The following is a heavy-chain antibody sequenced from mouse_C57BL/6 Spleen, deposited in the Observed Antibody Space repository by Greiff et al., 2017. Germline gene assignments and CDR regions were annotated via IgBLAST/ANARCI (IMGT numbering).Heavy chain of an antibody. CDR3: AKFYYYGSSDDY. Sequence: QVQLKQPGAELVKPGASVKMSCKASGYTFTSYWITWVKQRPGQGLEWIGDIYPGSGSTNYNEKFKSKATLTVDTSSSTAYMQLSSLTSEDSAVYYCAKFYYYGSSDDYWGQGTTLTVSS. D-gene: IGHD1-1*01. V-gene: IGHV1-55*01. CDR1: GYTFTSYW. J-gene: IGHJ2*01. CDR2: IYPGSGST.